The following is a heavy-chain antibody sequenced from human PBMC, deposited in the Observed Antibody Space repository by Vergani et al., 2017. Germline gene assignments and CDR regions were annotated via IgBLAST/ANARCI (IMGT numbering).Heavy chain of an antibody. J-gene: IGHJ4*02. Sequence: EVQLVESGGGLVKPGGSLRLSCAASGFTFINAWMTWVRQAPGKGLVWVGRIKSKTDGGTTYYAAPVKGKFTISRDDSKNTLYLKMNSLRAEDTAVYYCAKQHWRWSSGWSNGDYWGQGSLVTVSS. CDR1: GFTFINAW. D-gene: IGHD6-19*01. CDR3: AKQHWRWSSGWSNGDY. V-gene: IGHV3-15*01. CDR2: IKSKTDGGTT.